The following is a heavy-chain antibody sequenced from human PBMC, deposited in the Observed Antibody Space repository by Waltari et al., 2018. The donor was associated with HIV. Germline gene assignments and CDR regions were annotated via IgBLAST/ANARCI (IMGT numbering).Heavy chain of an antibody. CDR1: GGSISSTYHY. J-gene: IGHJ4*02. V-gene: IGHV4-39*01. CDR3: ARLEGLRGGDLIDS. Sequence: QLQLQESGPGLVKPSETLSLTCTVSGGSISSTYHYWGWIRQPPGKGLEWIGSIYYSGGTYDNPSLKSRVTISVATSKNQFSLKLSSVTAADTAVYYCARLEGLRGGDLIDSWGQGTLVTVSS. CDR2: IYYSGGT. D-gene: IGHD2-21*02.